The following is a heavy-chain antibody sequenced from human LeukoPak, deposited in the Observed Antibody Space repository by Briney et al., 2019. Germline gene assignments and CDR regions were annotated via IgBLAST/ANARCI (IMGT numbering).Heavy chain of an antibody. CDR2: IYHSGST. Sequence: SETLSLTCAVSGGSISSTNWWSWVRQSPGKGLEWIGEIYHSGSTNYNPSLKSRVTISVDKSKNQFSLKLTSVTAADTAVYYCARDGGDGYGMDVWGQGTTVTVSS. V-gene: IGHV4-4*02. J-gene: IGHJ6*02. D-gene: IGHD5-24*01. CDR1: GGSISSTNW. CDR3: ARDGGDGYGMDV.